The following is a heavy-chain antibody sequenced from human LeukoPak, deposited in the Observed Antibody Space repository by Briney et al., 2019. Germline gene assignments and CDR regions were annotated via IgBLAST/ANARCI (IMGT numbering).Heavy chain of an antibody. CDR3: ARGSHELLWFGELSYFDY. D-gene: IGHD3-10*01. CDR1: GYTFTSCY. J-gene: IGHJ4*02. Sequence: ASVKVSCKASGYTFTSCYMHWVRHAPGQGLEWMGIINPSGGSTSYAQKFQGRVTMTRDTSTSTVYMELSSLRSEDTAVYYCARGSHELLWFGELSYFDYWGQGTLVTVSS. CDR2: INPSGGST. V-gene: IGHV1-46*01.